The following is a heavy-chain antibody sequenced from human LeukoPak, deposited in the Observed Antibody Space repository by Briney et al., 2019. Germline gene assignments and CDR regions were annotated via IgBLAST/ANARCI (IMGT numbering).Heavy chain of an antibody. CDR3: ARGLGGWWPEPFA. V-gene: IGHV4-34*01. J-gene: IGHJ5*02. Sequence: PSETLSLTCAVYGGSFSGYYWSWIRQPPGKGLEWIGEINHSGSTNYNPSLKSRVTISVDTSKSQSSLKLSSVTAADTAVYYCARGLGGWWPEPFAWGQGTLVTVSS. CDR1: GGSFSGYY. CDR2: INHSGST. D-gene: IGHD2-8*02.